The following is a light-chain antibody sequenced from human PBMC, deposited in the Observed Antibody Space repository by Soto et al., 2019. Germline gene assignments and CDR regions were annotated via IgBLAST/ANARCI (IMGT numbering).Light chain of an antibody. J-gene: IGLJ1*01. Sequence: QSVLTQPPSVSAAPGQKVTISCSGXSSNIGNNYVSWYQQLPGTAPKLLIYDNNKRPSGIPDRFSGSKSGTSATLGITGLQTGDEADYYCGTWDSSLSAFYVFGTGTKLTVL. V-gene: IGLV1-51*01. CDR2: DNN. CDR3: GTWDSSLSAFYV. CDR1: SSNIGNNY.